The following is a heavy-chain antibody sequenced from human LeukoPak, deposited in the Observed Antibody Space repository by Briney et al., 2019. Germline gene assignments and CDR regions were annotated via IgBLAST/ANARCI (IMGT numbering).Heavy chain of an antibody. Sequence: GGSLRLSCAASGFTFSSYAMHWLRQAPGKGLEWVADISYDGSNKYYADSVKRRFTISRDNSKNTLYLQMNSLRAEDTAVYYCARDAGDIVVVPAAQYNWFDPWGQGTLVTVS. CDR2: ISYDGSNK. CDR3: ARDAGDIVVVPAAQYNWFDP. J-gene: IGHJ5*02. V-gene: IGHV3-30-3*01. D-gene: IGHD2-2*01. CDR1: GFTFSSYA.